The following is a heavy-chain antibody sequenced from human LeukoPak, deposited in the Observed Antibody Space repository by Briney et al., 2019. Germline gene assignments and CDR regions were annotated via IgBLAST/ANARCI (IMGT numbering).Heavy chain of an antibody. CDR2: IYYSGRP. CDR1: GGSISSYY. J-gene: IGHJ4*02. Sequence: SETLSLTCTVSGGSISSYYGSWIRHPPGRGLEWIGYIYYSGRPNYNPSPKRRVTISVDTSKNQSSLKLSSVTAADTAVYYCAGSTYYYDSSGYYYETFDYWGQGTLVTVSS. D-gene: IGHD3-22*01. V-gene: IGHV4-59*01. CDR3: AGSTYYYDSSGYYYETFDY.